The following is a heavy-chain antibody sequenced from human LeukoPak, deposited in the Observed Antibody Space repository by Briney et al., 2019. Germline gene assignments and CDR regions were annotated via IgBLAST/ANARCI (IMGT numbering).Heavy chain of an antibody. J-gene: IGHJ6*03. V-gene: IGHV4-39*07. CDR2: IYYSGST. D-gene: IGHD2-2*01. Sequence: SETLSLTCTVSGGSISSGTYYWGWIRQPPGKGLEWIGSIYYSGSTYYNPSLKSRVTISVDTSKNQFSLKLSSVTAADTAVYYCARVKVPAAVNYYYYYMDVWGKGTTVTVSS. CDR1: GGSISSGTYY. CDR3: ARVKVPAAVNYYYYYMDV.